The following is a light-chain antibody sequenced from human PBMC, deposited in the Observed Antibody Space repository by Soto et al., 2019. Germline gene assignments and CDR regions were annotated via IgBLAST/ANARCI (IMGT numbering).Light chain of an antibody. J-gene: IGKJ1*01. V-gene: IGKV3-11*01. Sequence: EIVLIQSPATLSLSPGERATLSCRASQSVSRFLVWYQQKPGQTPRLLIYDTSNGATGIPARFSGSGSGTDFTLTISSLEPEDFAVYYCQQRSDWPWTFGQGTKVEI. CDR3: QQRSDWPWT. CDR1: QSVSRF. CDR2: DTS.